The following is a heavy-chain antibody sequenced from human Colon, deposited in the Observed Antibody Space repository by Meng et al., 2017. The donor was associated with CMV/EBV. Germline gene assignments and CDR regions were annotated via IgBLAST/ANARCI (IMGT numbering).Heavy chain of an antibody. CDR3: AHHYSSAWYNWFDP. CDR1: GGALNTSGVA. CDR2: VYWTDDK. V-gene: IGHV2-5*01. D-gene: IGHD6-19*01. Sequence: GGALNTSGVAVGWIRQTPGKALEWLAVVYWTDDKRYRPSLRSRLTITKDTSKNQVVLTMTNMDPVDTATYYCAHHYSSAWYNWFDPWGQGTLVTVSS. J-gene: IGHJ5*02.